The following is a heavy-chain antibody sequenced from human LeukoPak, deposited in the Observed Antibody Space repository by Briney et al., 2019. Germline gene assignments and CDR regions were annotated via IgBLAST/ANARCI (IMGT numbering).Heavy chain of an antibody. D-gene: IGHD3-22*01. V-gene: IGHV4-59*01. CDR1: GGSISSYY. CDR3: ARVYYYDSSGYYHHFDY. Sequence: PSETLSLTCTVSGGSISSYYWSWIRQPPGKGLEWIGYIYYSGSTNYNPSLKSRVTISVDTSKNQFSLKLSSVTAADTAVYYCARVYYYDSSGYYHHFDYWGQGTLVTVSS. CDR2: IYYSGST. J-gene: IGHJ4*02.